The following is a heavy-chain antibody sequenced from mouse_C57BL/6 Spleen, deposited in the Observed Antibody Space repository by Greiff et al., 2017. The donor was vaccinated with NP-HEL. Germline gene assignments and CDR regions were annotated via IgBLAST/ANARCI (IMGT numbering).Heavy chain of an antibody. CDR3: ASSLYYDYDGIAY. CDR1: GYSFTDYN. CDR2: INPNYGTT. V-gene: IGHV1-39*01. D-gene: IGHD2-4*01. J-gene: IGHJ3*01. Sequence: VQLKESGPELVKPGASVKISCKASGYSFTDYNMNWVKQSNGKSLEWIGVINPNYGTTSYNQKFKGKATLTVDQSSSTAYMQLNSLTSEDSAVYYCASSLYYDYDGIAYWGQGTLVTVSA.